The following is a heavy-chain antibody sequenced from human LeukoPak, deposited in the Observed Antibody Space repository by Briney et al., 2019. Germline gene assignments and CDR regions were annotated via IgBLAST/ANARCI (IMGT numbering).Heavy chain of an antibody. CDR3: ARYYGSGSYYRADIDY. CDR1: GFTFSDYY. D-gene: IGHD3-10*01. V-gene: IGHV3-11*01. CDR2: ISSSGSTI. Sequence: GGSLRLSCAASGFTFSDYYMSWIRLAPGKGLEWVSYISSSGSTIYYADSVKGRFTISRDNAKNSLYLQMNSLRAEDTAVYYCARYYGSGSYYRADIDYWGQGTLVTVSS. J-gene: IGHJ4*02.